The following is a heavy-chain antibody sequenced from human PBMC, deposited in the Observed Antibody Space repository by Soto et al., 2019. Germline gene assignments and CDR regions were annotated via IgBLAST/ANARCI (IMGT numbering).Heavy chain of an antibody. CDR3: AKEDTSSGSLDY. Sequence: GGSLRLSCAASGFPFGENAMSWVRQAPGKGLEWVSGISDSGATTYYADSMRGRFTISRDNSKNTLYLQMKSLRAEDSASYYCAKEDTSSGSLDYWGQGALVTVSS. CDR2: ISDSGATT. V-gene: IGHV3-23*01. CDR1: GFPFGENA. J-gene: IGHJ4*02. D-gene: IGHD6-19*01.